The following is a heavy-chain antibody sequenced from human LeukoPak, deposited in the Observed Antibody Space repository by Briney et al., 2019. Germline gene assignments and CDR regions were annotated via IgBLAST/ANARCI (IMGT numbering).Heavy chain of an antibody. J-gene: IGHJ3*02. CDR1: GFTFSNYW. D-gene: IGHD4-23*01. CDR3: ARDKYGGNSNAFEI. CDR2: IGTDGSST. Sequence: GGSLRLSCAASGFTFSNYWMHWVRQVPGRGLVWVSRIGTDGSSTTYADYVKGRFTISRDNAKNTLYLQMNSLRAEDTAVYYCARDKYGGNSNAFEIWGQGTLVTVSS. V-gene: IGHV3-74*01.